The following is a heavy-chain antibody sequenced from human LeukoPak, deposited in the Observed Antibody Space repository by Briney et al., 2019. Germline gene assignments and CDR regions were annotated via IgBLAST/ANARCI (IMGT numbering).Heavy chain of an antibody. D-gene: IGHD1-1*01. J-gene: IGHJ5*02. V-gene: IGHV4-59*12. CDR3: AVTWNADRTFAP. Sequence: SETLSLTCTVSGDSISGYYWGWIRQPPGKGLEWICNIYYTGNTYYNSSLKSRVTISIDTSKNQFSLNLTSVTGADTAVYYCAVTWNADRTFAPWGEGVLVTVS. CDR2: IYYTGNT. CDR1: GDSISGYY.